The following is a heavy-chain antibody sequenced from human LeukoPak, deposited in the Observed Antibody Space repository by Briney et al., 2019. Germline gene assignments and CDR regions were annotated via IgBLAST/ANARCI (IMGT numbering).Heavy chain of an antibody. CDR1: GFTFSSYS. D-gene: IGHD1-26*01. V-gene: IGHV3-21*01. J-gene: IGHJ4*02. Sequence: GGSLRLSCAASGFTFSSYSMNWVRQAPGKGLEWVSSISSGSSYIYYADSVKGRFTISRDNAKNSLYLQMNSLRAEDTAVYYCARLIVGVYYFDYWGQGTLVTVSS. CDR3: ARLIVGVYYFDY. CDR2: ISSGSSYI.